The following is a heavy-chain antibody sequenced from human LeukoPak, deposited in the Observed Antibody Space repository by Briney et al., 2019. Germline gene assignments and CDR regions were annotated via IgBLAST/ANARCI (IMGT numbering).Heavy chain of an antibody. CDR1: GFTFSSYS. D-gene: IGHD4-17*01. CDR3: ARESPVTTSFDY. J-gene: IGHJ4*02. CDR2: ISSSSYI. V-gene: IGHV3-21*01. Sequence: PGGSLRLSCAASGFTFSSYSMNWVRQAPGKGLEWVSSISSSSYIYYADSVKGRFTISRDNAKNSLYLQMNSLRAEDTAVYYCARESPVTTSFDYWGQGTLVTVSS.